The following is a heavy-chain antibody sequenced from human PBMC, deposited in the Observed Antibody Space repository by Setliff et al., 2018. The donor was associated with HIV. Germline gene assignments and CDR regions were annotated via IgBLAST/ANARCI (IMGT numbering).Heavy chain of an antibody. J-gene: IGHJ4*02. CDR3: ARMVAGF. D-gene: IGHD6-19*01. CDR1: GFTFSSYS. Sequence: GGSLRLSCAASGFTFSSYSMNWVRQAPGKGLEWVATINPDGNEKHYADSVRGRFTISRDSAKNALFLQTSSLRVEDTAVYYCARMVAGFWGQGTLVTRLL. CDR2: INPDGNEK. V-gene: IGHV3-7*01.